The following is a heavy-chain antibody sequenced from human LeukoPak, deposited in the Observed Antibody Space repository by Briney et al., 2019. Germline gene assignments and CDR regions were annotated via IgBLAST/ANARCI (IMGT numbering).Heavy chain of an antibody. D-gene: IGHD3-10*01. J-gene: IGHJ4*02. CDR3: ARVYGSGSNYPLDH. CDR1: GYTFDDYG. CDR2: INWDGGST. V-gene: IGHV3-20*04. Sequence: PGGSLRLSCAASGYTFDDYGMSWVRQVLGKGLEWVSGINWDGGSTGYADSVKGRFTISRDNAKNSLYLQMSSLRAEDTALYYCARVYGSGSNYPLDHWGQGTLVTVSS.